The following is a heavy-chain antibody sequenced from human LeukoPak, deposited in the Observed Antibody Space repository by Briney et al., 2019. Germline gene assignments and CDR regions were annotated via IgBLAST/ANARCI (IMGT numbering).Heavy chain of an antibody. V-gene: IGHV1-69*06. J-gene: IGHJ3*02. CDR3: NGVTSTEYAFDI. CDR2: IIPIFGTA. D-gene: IGHD2-2*01. CDR1: GYTLTSYG. Sequence: SVKVSCKASGYTLTSYGISWVRQAPGQGLEWMGGIIPIFGTANYAQKFQGRVTITADKSTSTAYMERSSLRSEDTAVYYCNGVTSTEYAFDIWGQGTMVTVSS.